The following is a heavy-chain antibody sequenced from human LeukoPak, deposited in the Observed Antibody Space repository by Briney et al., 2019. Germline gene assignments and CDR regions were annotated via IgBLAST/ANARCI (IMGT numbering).Heavy chain of an antibody. Sequence: GGSLRLSCAASGFSLSDYYMSWIRQAPGKGLEWVSHISISGSFISYADSVKGRFTISRDNAKNSLYLQMDSLRAEDTAVYYCARDGITMRILEYWGQGTLVTVSS. D-gene: IGHD3-10*01. CDR3: ARDGITMRILEY. J-gene: IGHJ4*02. CDR2: ISISGSFI. V-gene: IGHV3-11*04. CDR1: GFSLSDYY.